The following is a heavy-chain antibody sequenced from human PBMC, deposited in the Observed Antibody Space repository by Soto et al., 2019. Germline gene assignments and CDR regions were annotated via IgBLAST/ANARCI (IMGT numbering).Heavy chain of an antibody. V-gene: IGHV5-51*01. CDR3: ARHGESIAARMATQDYYYYGMDV. CDR1: GYSFTIYC. D-gene: IGHD6-6*01. CDR2: IYPGDSDT. Sequence: PGESLKISCKGSGYSFTIYCIGWVLQMPGKGLEWMGIIYPGDSDTRYSPSFQGQVTISADKSISTAYLQWSSLKASDTAMYYCARHGESIAARMATQDYYYYGMDVWGQGTTVTVSS. J-gene: IGHJ6*02.